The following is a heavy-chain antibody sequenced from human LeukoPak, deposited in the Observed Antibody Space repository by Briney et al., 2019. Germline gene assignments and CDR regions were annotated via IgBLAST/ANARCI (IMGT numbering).Heavy chain of an antibody. J-gene: IGHJ2*01. D-gene: IGHD6-13*01. Sequence: SETLSLSCAVSGGTISSYARSWIRQPPGKGLEWIGNFYYSGSTNYNPSLKSRVTISVDTSKSQSSLKVSSVTAADTAVYYCARRSSSSFNFDLWGRSTLLTASS. V-gene: IGHV4-59*01. CDR2: FYYSGST. CDR1: GGTISSYA. CDR3: ARRSSSSFNFDL.